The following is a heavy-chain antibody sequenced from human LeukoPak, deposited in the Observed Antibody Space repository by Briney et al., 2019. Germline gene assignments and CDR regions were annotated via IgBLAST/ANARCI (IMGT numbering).Heavy chain of an antibody. CDR2: IYTSGST. CDR3: ARGYAGYSSSWLDY. J-gene: IGHJ4*02. D-gene: IGHD6-13*01. CDR1: GGSISSYY. Sequence: SETLPLTCTVSGGSISSYYWSWIRQPAGKGLEWIGRIYTSGSTNYNPSLKSQVTMSVDTSKNQFSLKLSSVTAADTAVYYCARGYAGYSSSWLDYWGQGTLVTVSS. V-gene: IGHV4-4*07.